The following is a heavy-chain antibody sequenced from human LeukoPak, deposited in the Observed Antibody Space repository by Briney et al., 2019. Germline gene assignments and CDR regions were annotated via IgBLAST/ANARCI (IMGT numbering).Heavy chain of an antibody. J-gene: IGHJ4*02. D-gene: IGHD3-9*01. CDR1: GASISSTNW. CDR2: IYHSGST. CDR3: ARGLKYYDILTGYEHYFDY. Sequence: SSGTLSLTCAVSGASISSTNWWSWVRQPPGKGLEWSGEIYHSGSTNYNPSLKSRVTISVDTSKNQFSLKLNSVTAADTAMYYCARGLKYYDILTGYEHYFDYWGQGTLVTVSS. V-gene: IGHV4-4*02.